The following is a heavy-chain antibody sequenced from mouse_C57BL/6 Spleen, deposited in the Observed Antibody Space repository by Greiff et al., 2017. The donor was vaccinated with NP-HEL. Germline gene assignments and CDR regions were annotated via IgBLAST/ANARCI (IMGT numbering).Heavy chain of an antibody. CDR1: GYTFTSYW. D-gene: IGHD2-2*01. J-gene: IGHJ2*01. CDR3: ARESTYGYDPFDY. V-gene: IGHV1-61*01. CDR2: IYPSDSET. Sequence: QVQLQQPGAELVRPGSSVKLSCKASGYTFTSYWMDWVKQRPGQGLEWIGNIYPSDSETHYNQKFKDKATLTVDKSSSTAYMQLSSLTSEDSAVYYCARESTYGYDPFDYWGQGTTLTVSS.